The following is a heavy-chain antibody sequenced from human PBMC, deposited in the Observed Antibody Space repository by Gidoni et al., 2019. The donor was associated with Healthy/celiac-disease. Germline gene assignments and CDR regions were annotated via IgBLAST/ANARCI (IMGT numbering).Heavy chain of an antibody. Sequence: QVQLVQSGAEVKKPGASVTVSCKASGYTFTSYDINWLRQATVQGLEWMGWMNPNSGNTGYAQKFQGRVTMTRNTSISTAHMELSSLRSEDTAVYYCARMFAELLSAFDIWGQGTMVTVSS. CDR1: GYTFTSYD. J-gene: IGHJ3*02. V-gene: IGHV1-8*01. CDR2: MNPNSGNT. CDR3: ARMFAELLSAFDI. D-gene: IGHD1-26*01.